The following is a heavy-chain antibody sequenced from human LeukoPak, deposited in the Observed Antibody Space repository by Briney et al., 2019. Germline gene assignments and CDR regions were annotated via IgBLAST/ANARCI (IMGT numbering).Heavy chain of an antibody. V-gene: IGHV3-53*01. CDR2: IYNDGST. Sequence: QAGGSLRLSCAASGLTVSSSYMSWVSQAPGKGLEWVSIIYNDGSTYYADSMKGRFTISRDNSKNTLYLQVNSLRAEDTAMYYCARNILFAFDIWGQGTMVTVSS. CDR1: GLTVSSSY. J-gene: IGHJ3*02. CDR3: ARNILFAFDI.